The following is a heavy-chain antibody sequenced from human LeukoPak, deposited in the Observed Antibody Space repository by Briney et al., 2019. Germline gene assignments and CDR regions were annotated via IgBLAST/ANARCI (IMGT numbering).Heavy chain of an antibody. Sequence: GGSLRLSCAASGFTFDNYGIGWVRQAPGKGLEWVSGISGSGGPTYYADSVKGRFTISRDNSKNTLFLQLNSLGVEDTATYYCAIPTCSGSGYCSTSDPFHTWGQGTMVTVSS. CDR2: ISGSGGPT. J-gene: IGHJ3*02. D-gene: IGHD2-2*03. CDR3: AIPTCSGSGYCSTSDPFHT. V-gene: IGHV3-23*01. CDR1: GFTFDNYG.